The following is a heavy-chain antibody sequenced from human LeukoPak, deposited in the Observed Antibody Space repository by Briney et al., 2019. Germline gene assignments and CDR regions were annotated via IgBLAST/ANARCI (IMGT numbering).Heavy chain of an antibody. V-gene: IGHV4-59*01. D-gene: IGHD2-2*01. J-gene: IGHJ3*02. CDR1: GGSISSYY. Sequence: SETLSLTCTVSGGSISSYYWSWIRQPPGKGLEWIGYIYYSGSTNYNPSLKSRVTISVDTSKNQFSLKLSSVTAADTAVYYCATYCSSTSCYEPYDAFDIWDQGTMVTVSS. CDR3: ATYCSSTSCYEPYDAFDI. CDR2: IYYSGST.